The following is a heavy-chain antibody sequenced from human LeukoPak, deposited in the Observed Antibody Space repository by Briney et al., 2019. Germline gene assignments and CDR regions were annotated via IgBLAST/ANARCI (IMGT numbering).Heavy chain of an antibody. CDR1: GFTFSSYA. J-gene: IGHJ6*03. D-gene: IGHD1-26*01. V-gene: IGHV3-23*01. Sequence: GGSLRLSCAASGFTFSSYAMSWVRQAPGKGLEWVSAISGSGGSTYYADSVKGRFTISTDNSKNTLYLQMNSLRAEDTAVYYCAKGAYSGSYYEYFYYYYMDVWGKGTTVTVSS. CDR3: AKGAYSGSYYEYFYYYYMDV. CDR2: ISGSGGST.